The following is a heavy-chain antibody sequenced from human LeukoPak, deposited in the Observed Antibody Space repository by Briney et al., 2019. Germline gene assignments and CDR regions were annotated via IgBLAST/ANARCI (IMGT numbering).Heavy chain of an antibody. V-gene: IGHV4-34*01. CDR2: INHSGNT. J-gene: IGHJ4*02. D-gene: IGHD1-26*01. Sequence: SETLSLTCAVYGGSFSGYYWSWIRQPPGKGLEWIGEINHSGNTNYNPSLKSRVTISVDTSKNQFSLKLSSVTAADTAVYYCARAAKWAYYFDYWGQGTLVTVSS. CDR3: ARAAKWAYYFDY. CDR1: GGSFSGYY.